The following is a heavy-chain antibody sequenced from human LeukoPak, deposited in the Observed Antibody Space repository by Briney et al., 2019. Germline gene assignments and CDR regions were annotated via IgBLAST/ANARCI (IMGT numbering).Heavy chain of an antibody. D-gene: IGHD4-17*01. V-gene: IGHV4-39*01. J-gene: IGHJ4*02. CDR2: IYYSGNT. CDR1: GGSVSRSSYY. Sequence: PSETLSLTCTVSGGSVSRSSYYWGWIRQPPGKGLEWIGSIYYSGNTYYNPSLKSRVSISVDTSKNQFSLKMSSVTAADTAIYYCARPTYGDYIFGSDYWGQGILVTVSS. CDR3: ARPTYGDYIFGSDY.